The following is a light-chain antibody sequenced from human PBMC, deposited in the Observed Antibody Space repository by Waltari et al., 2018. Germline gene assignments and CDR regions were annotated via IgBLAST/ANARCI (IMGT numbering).Light chain of an antibody. J-gene: IGLJ3*02. CDR2: DVS. V-gene: IGLV2-14*01. Sequence: QSALTQPSSVSGSPGPSITIPCPGTSSDVGGYKSVPWYQQHPGKVPKLLIFDVSNRPSGVSNRFSGSKSGNTASLTISGLQAEDESDYYCCSFTSRSTWVFGGGTKLTVL. CDR3: CSFTSRSTWV. CDR1: SSDVGGYKS.